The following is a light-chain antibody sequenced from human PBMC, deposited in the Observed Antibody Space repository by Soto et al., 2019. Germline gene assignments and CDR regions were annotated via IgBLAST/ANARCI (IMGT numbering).Light chain of an antibody. CDR2: DVS. Sequence: LTQPASVSGSPGQSITTSCTGTSSDVGGYNYVSWYQQHPGKAPKLMIYDVSNRPSGVSNRFSGSKSGNTASLTISGLQAEDEADYYCSSYTSSSTLSLYVFGTGTKVTVL. CDR1: SSDVGGYNY. CDR3: SSYTSSSTLSLYV. V-gene: IGLV2-14*01. J-gene: IGLJ1*01.